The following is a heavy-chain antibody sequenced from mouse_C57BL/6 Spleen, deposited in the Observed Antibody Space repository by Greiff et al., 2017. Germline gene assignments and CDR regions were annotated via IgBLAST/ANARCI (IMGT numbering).Heavy chain of an antibody. J-gene: IGHJ4*01. Sequence: QVQLKESGPELVKPGASVKISCKASGYAFSSSWMNWVKQRPGKGLEWIGRIYPGDGDTNYNGKFKGKDTLTADKSSSTAYMQLSSLTFEDSAVYFCAREGAIYDGSSYEGAMDYWGQGTSVTVSA. V-gene: IGHV1-82*01. CDR2: IYPGDGDT. CDR1: GYAFSSSW. CDR3: AREGAIYDGSSYEGAMDY. D-gene: IGHD1-1*01.